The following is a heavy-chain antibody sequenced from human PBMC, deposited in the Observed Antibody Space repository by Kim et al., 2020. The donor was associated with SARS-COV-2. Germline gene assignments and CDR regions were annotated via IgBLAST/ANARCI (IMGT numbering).Heavy chain of an antibody. V-gene: IGHV3-7*01. CDR2: IKEDGSVE. CDR1: GLMFKGYW. CDR3: TTLHIPKWGHDH. Sequence: GGSLRLSCATSGLMFKGYWMSWVRQAPGKGLEWVANIKEDGSVEYYVDSVKGRFTISRDNAANSVFLQMNALRAEDTAVYYCTTLHIPKWGHDHWGQGTLVTVSS. D-gene: IGHD7-27*01. J-gene: IGHJ5*02.